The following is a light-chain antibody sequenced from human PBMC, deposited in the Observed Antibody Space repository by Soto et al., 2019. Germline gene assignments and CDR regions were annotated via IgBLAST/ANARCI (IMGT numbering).Light chain of an antibody. Sequence: EIVLTQSPGTLSLSPGERVTLSCRASQSISSSYLAWYQQKPGQAPRLLIYGASSRATGIPDRFSGSGSGTDFTLTISRLEPEDFAVYYCQQYGSPPGTFGRGTKVEIK. CDR1: QSISSSY. V-gene: IGKV3-20*01. CDR2: GAS. CDR3: QQYGSPPGT. J-gene: IGKJ1*01.